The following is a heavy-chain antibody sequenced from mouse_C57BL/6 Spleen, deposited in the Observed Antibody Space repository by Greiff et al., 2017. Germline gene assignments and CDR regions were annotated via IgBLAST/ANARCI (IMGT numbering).Heavy chain of an antibody. CDR2: FHPYNDDT. Sequence: QVQLQQSGAELVKPGASVKMSCKASGYTFTTYPIEWMKQNHGKSLEWIGNFHPYNDDTKYNEKFKGKATLTVEKSAITVYLELSRLTSDDSAVYYCARGTTVVATSTDWYFDVWGTGTTVTVSS. J-gene: IGHJ1*03. D-gene: IGHD1-1*01. V-gene: IGHV1-47*01. CDR3: ARGTTVVATSTDWYFDV. CDR1: GYTFTTYP.